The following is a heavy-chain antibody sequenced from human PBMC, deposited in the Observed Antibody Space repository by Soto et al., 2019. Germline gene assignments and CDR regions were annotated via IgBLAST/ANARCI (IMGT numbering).Heavy chain of an antibody. CDR3: AKGDRNQPAVVDY. D-gene: IGHD2-2*01. J-gene: IGHJ4*02. V-gene: IGHV3-23*01. CDR1: GFTFNNYA. CDR2: ISGGGNST. Sequence: GGSLRLFCAASGFTFNNYAMTWVRQAPGKGLQWVSGISGGGNSTYYADSVRGRFTVSRDDSRNTLYLQMSSLRVEDTALYYCAKGDRNQPAVVDYWGQGTLVTVS.